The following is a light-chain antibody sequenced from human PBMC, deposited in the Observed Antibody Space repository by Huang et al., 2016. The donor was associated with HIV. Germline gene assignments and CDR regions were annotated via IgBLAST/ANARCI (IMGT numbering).Light chain of an antibody. CDR1: QSISTY. CDR3: QQSSTTPWT. Sequence: DIQMTQSPSSLSASVGDRVTITCRASQSISTYLNWYQQQPGKAPKLLIYASSTLQTGVPSRFSAGGSGTEFTLTISSLQAEDFATYYCQQSSTTPWTFGQGTKVEIK. J-gene: IGKJ1*01. V-gene: IGKV1-39*01. CDR2: ASS.